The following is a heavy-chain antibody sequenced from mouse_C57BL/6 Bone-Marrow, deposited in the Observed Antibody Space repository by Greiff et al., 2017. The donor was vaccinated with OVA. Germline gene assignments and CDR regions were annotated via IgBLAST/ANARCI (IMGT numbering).Heavy chain of an antibody. Sequence: EVQLLESGGGLVKPGGSLKLSCAASGFTFSSYAMSWVRQTPEKRLEWVATISDGGSYTYYPDNVKGRFTISRDNAKNNLYLQMSHLKSEDTAMYYCARGYFHYVDYWCQGTTLTVSS. CDR1: GFTFSSYA. V-gene: IGHV5-4*01. CDR3: ARGYFHYVDY. CDR2: ISDGGSYT. D-gene: IGHD2-14*01. J-gene: IGHJ2*01.